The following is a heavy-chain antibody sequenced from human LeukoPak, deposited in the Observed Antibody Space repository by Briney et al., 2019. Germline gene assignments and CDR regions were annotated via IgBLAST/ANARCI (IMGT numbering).Heavy chain of an antibody. CDR2: IYTSGST. CDR1: GGSISSSSYY. J-gene: IGHJ4*02. CDR3: ARDKLAAAGDFDY. Sequence: SETLSLTCTVSGGSISSSSYYWSWIRQPAGKGLEWIGRIYTSGSTNYNPSLKSRVTMSVDTSKNQFSLKLSSVTAADTAVYYCARDKLAAAGDFDYWGQGTLVTVSS. D-gene: IGHD6-13*01. V-gene: IGHV4-61*02.